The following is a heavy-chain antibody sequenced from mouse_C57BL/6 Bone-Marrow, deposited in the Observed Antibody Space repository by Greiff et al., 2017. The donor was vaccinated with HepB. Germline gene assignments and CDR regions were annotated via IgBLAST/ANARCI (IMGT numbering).Heavy chain of an antibody. Sequence: VQLQQPGAELVKPGASVKLSCKASGYTFTSYWMQWVKQRPGQGLEWIGEIDPSDSYTNYNQKFKGKATLTVDTSSSTAYMQLSSLTSEDSAVYYCARFFGSWFAYWGQGTLVTVSA. V-gene: IGHV1-50*01. CDR3: ARFFGSWFAY. CDR2: IDPSDSYT. J-gene: IGHJ3*01. D-gene: IGHD2-2*01. CDR1: GYTFTSYW.